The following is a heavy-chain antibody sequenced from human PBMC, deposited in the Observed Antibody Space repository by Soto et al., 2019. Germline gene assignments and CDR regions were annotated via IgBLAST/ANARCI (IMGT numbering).Heavy chain of an antibody. CDR1: GYTFTSYG. D-gene: IGHD3-10*01. Sequence: QVQLVQSGAEVKKPGASVKVSCKASGYTFTSYGISWVRQAPGQGLEWMGWISAYNGNTNYAQKLQGRVTMTTDTSTSIAYMELRSLRSDDRGVYYCARALKGLWFGESWFDPWGQGTLVTVSS. J-gene: IGHJ5*02. CDR3: ARALKGLWFGESWFDP. CDR2: ISAYNGNT. V-gene: IGHV1-18*04.